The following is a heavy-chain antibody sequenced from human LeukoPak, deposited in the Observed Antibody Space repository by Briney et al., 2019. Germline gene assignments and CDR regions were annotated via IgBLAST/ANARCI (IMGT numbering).Heavy chain of an antibody. CDR3: AREGYSSSWYSAFDI. CDR2: IIPILGIA. J-gene: IGHJ3*02. CDR1: GGTYSSYA. Sequence: ASVKVSCKASGGTYSSYAISWVRQAPGQGLEWMGRIIPILGIANYAQKFQGRVTITRDTSASTAYMELSSLRSEDTAVYYCAREGYSSSWYSAFDIWGQGTMVTVSS. V-gene: IGHV1-69*04. D-gene: IGHD6-13*01.